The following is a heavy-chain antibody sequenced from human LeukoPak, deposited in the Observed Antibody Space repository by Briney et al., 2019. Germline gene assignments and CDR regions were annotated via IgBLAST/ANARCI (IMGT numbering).Heavy chain of an antibody. CDR2: IIPIFGTA. J-gene: IGHJ4*02. Sequence: SVKVSCKASGGTFSSYAISWVRQAPGQGLEWMGGIIPIFGTANYAQKFQGRVTITADESTSTAYMELSSLRSEDTAVYYCAKGADGYNYYFVYWGQGTLVTVSS. V-gene: IGHV1-69*13. CDR3: AKGADGYNYYFVY. D-gene: IGHD5-24*01. CDR1: GGTFSSYA.